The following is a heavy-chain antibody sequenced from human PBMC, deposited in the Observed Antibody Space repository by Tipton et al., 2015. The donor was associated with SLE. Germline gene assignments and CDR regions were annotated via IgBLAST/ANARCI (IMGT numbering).Heavy chain of an antibody. D-gene: IGHD3-10*01. CDR3: ARGVIRVPDAFDV. CDR1: GDSISHYY. Sequence: TLSLTCTVYGDSISHYYWSWIRQPPGKGLEWLGYDYSSGTTKYNPSLQCRVTRSVDTSKNQFSLKLDSVTAADTAVYYCARGVIRVPDAFDVWGQGTMVTISS. CDR2: DYSSGTT. V-gene: IGHV4-4*08. J-gene: IGHJ3*01.